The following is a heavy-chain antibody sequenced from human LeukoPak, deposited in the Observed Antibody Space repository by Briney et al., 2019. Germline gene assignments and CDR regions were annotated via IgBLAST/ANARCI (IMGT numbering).Heavy chain of an antibody. J-gene: IGHJ6*03. V-gene: IGHV3-53*01. Sequence: GGSLRLSWAASGFTVSSNYMSWVRQAPGEGLEWVSVIYSGGSTYYANSVKGRFTISRDNSKNTLYLQMNSLRAEDTAVYYCARRNYYYYYMDVWGKGTTVTISS. CDR1: GFTVSSNY. CDR2: IYSGGST. CDR3: ARRNYYYYYMDV.